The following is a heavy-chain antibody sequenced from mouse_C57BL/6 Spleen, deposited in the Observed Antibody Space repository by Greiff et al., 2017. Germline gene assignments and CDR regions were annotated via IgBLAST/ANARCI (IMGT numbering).Heavy chain of an antibody. Sequence: QVQLQQPGAELVKPGASVKLSCKASGYTFTSYWMHWVKQRPGQGLEWIGMIHPNSGSTNYNEKFKSKATLTVDNSSSTAYMQLSSLTSEDSAVYYCARKGITTVVASLDYWGQGTTLTVSS. CDR3: ARKGITTVVASLDY. CDR1: GYTFTSYW. V-gene: IGHV1-64*01. D-gene: IGHD1-1*01. CDR2: IHPNSGST. J-gene: IGHJ2*01.